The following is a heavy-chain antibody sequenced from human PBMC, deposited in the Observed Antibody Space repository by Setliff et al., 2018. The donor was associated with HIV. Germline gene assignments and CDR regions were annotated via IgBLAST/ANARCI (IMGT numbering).Heavy chain of an antibody. Sequence: PGGSLRLSCAASGFTFSDYYMNWVPQAPGKGLEWVSSISSSSTIYYADSVKGRFTISRDNAKNSLYLQMNSLRAEDTAVYYCARASYYYDSSGWVDYWGQGTLVTVSS. V-gene: IGHV3-11*01. CDR3: ARASYYYDSSGWVDY. CDR1: GFTFSDYY. CDR2: ISSSSTI. J-gene: IGHJ4*02. D-gene: IGHD3-22*01.